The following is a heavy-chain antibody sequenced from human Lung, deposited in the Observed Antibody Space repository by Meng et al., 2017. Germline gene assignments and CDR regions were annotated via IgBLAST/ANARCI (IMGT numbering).Heavy chain of an antibody. CDR2: ISSSGSTI. CDR1: GFTFSSYE. CDR3: ARDLSMYDYLGAFDI. V-gene: IGHV3-48*03. D-gene: IGHD5/OR15-5a*01. Sequence: GGSLRLSCAASGFTFSSYEMNWVRQAPGKGLEWVSYISSSGSTIYYADPVKGRFTISRDNAKNSLYLQMNSLRAEDTAVYYCARDLSMYDYLGAFDIWGQGTMVTVSS. J-gene: IGHJ3*02.